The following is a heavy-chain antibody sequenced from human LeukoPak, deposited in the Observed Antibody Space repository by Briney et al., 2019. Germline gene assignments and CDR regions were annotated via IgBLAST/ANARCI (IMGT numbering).Heavy chain of an antibody. CDR2: IIPIFGTA. J-gene: IGHJ5*02. Sequence: SVKVSCKASGGTFSSYAISWVRQAPGQGLEWMGGIIPIFGTANYAQKFQGRVTITTDESTSTAYMELSSLRSEDTAVYYCARGWVVVVPAAANWFDPWGQGTLVTVSS. V-gene: IGHV1-69*05. CDR3: ARGWVVVVPAAANWFDP. CDR1: GGTFSSYA. D-gene: IGHD2-2*01.